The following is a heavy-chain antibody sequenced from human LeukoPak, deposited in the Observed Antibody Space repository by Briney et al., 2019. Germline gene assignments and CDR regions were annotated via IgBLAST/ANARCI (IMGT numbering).Heavy chain of an antibody. V-gene: IGHV1-8*01. J-gene: IGHJ4*02. CDR1: GYTFTSYD. CDR2: MSPNSGNT. CDR3: ARGTYYCDSSGSLVGY. D-gene: IGHD3-22*01. Sequence: SVKVSCKASGYTFTSYDINWVRQATGQGLEWMGWMSPNSGNTGYAQKFQGRVTMTTNTSISTAYTELSSLRSEDTPGYYCARGTYYCDSSGSLVGYWGQGTLVTVSS.